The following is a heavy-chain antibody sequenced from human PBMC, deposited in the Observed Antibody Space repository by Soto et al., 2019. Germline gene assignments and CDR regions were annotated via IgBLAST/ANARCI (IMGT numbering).Heavy chain of an antibody. CDR1: GFSFSSYR. V-gene: IGHV3-7*01. CDR3: ARRVQILGPHYYFDY. J-gene: IGHJ4*02. Sequence: EVQLVESGGGLVQPGGSLRLSCAASGFSFSSYRMTWVRQAPGKGLEWVAKIKQDGSEKYFVDSVKGRFTISRDNAKNSLYLQMNSLRAEDTAVYYCARRVQILGPHYYFDYWGRGTLVTVSS. D-gene: IGHD5-18*01. CDR2: IKQDGSEK.